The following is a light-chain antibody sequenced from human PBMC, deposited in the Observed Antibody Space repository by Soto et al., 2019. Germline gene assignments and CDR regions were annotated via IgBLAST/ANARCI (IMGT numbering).Light chain of an antibody. CDR1: SSDVGGYDY. V-gene: IGLV2-14*01. J-gene: IGLJ1*01. Sequence: QSGLTQPASVSGTPGQSVTISCTGTSSDVGGYDYVSWYQQHPGTAPKLMLYEVNNRPSGVSNRFSGSKSGNTASLIISGLQTEDEADYYCSAYTTTSTLIFGTGTKVTVL. CDR2: EVN. CDR3: SAYTTTSTLI.